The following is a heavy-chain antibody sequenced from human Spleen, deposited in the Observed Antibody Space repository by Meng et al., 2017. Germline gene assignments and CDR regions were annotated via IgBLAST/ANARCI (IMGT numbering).Heavy chain of an antibody. J-gene: IGHJ4*02. CDR3: ARDEDISAAGKLFGDY. V-gene: IGHV1-69*05. CDR2: INGVFGTT. CDR1: GGIFSNSV. D-gene: IGHD6-13*01. Sequence: SVKVSCKAPGGIFSNSVVGWVRQAPGQGLEWMGGINGVFGTTNYAQKFQGRVTITTDESTSTVYMELARLTSEDTAMYYCARDEDISAAGKLFGDYWGQGTLVTVSS.